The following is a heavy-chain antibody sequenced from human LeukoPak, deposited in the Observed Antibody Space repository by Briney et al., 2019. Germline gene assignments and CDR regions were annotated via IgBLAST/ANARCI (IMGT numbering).Heavy chain of an antibody. J-gene: IGHJ4*02. Sequence: ASVKVSFKASGGTFSSYAISWVRQAPGQGLEWMGWISAYNGNTNYAQKLQGRVTMTTDTSTSTAYMELRSLRSDDTAVYYCAREGSGIAARPDYFDYWGQGTLVTVSS. V-gene: IGHV1-18*01. CDR3: AREGSGIAARPDYFDY. CDR2: ISAYNGNT. D-gene: IGHD6-6*01. CDR1: GGTFSSYA.